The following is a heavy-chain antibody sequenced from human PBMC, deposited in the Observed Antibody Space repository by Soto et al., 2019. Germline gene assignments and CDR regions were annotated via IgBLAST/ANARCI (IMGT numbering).Heavy chain of an antibody. V-gene: IGHV4-34*01. CDR3: ARAPYYYYYYGMDV. Sequence: SETLSLTCAVYGGSFSGYYWSWIRQPPGKGLEWIGEINHSGSTNYNPSLKSRVTISADTSKNQFSLKLSSVTAADTAVYYCARAPYYYYYYGMDVWGQGTTVTVSS. CDR1: GGSFSGYY. J-gene: IGHJ6*02. CDR2: INHSGST.